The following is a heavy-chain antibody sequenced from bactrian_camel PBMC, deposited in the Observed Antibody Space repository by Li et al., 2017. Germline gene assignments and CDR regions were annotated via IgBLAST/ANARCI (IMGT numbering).Heavy chain of an antibody. V-gene: IGHV3S42*01. CDR2: ISSGGEAT. J-gene: IGHJ6*01. CDR1: GFTFSDHA. CDR3: SKVRAVVGTWIGGADFGY. D-gene: IGHD5*01. Sequence: VQLVESGGGLVQPGGSLRLSCAASGFTFSDHAMYWVRQAPGKGLEWVSTISSGGEATTYADSVKGRFTASRDSAKNTLYLQSNSLKTEDTAMYYCSKVRAVVGTWIGGADFGYWGKGTQVTVS.